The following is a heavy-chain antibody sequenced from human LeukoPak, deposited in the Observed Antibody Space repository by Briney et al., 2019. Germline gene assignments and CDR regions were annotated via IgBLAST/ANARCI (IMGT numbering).Heavy chain of an antibody. Sequence: SETLSLTCTVSGGSISSYYWSWIRQPPGKGLEWIGYIYYSGSTNYNPSLKSRVTISVDTSKNQFPLTLTSVPAADTAVYYGARGVAARPNRSYYYYYYMDVWGKGTTVTVSS. CDR1: GGSISSYY. CDR3: ARGVAARPNRSYYYYYYMDV. J-gene: IGHJ6*03. D-gene: IGHD6-6*01. CDR2: IYYSGST. V-gene: IGHV4-59*12.